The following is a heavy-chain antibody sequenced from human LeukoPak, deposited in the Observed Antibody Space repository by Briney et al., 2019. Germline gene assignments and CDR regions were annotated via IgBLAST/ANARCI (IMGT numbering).Heavy chain of an antibody. CDR2: ISSSSTYS. Sequence: PGGSLTLSCAASGFTFSDYYMTWIRQAPGKGLEWVSYISSSSTYSSYADSVKGRFNISRDNTKNAVYLQMNSLRAEDAAVYYCARKQQLEDGFDIWGQGTMVTVSS. V-gene: IGHV3-11*06. CDR1: GFTFSDYY. CDR3: ARKQQLEDGFDI. D-gene: IGHD1-1*01. J-gene: IGHJ3*02.